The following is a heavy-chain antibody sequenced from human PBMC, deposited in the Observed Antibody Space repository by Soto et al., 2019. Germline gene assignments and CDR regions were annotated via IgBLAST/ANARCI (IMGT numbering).Heavy chain of an antibody. CDR2: IDPSDSYI. D-gene: IGHD3-22*01. CDR1: GYSFTNYW. J-gene: IGHJ6*02. Sequence: EVQLVQSGAEVKAPGESLRISCKGSGYSFTNYWINWVRQMPGKGLEWMGRIDPSDSYINNSPSFQGHVTISADKSINTAYLQWWSLTASDTAIYFCARSSSGYNRGMDVWGQGTTVTVSS. V-gene: IGHV5-10-1*03. CDR3: ARSSSGYNRGMDV.